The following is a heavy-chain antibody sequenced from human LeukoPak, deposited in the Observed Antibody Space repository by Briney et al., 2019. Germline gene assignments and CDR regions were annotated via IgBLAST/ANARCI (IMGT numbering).Heavy chain of an antibody. J-gene: IGHJ4*02. CDR3: ARVRSYGSGSYFDY. Sequence: SETLSLTCTVSGGSISSYYWGWIRQPPGKGLEWIGYIYYSGSTNYNPSLKSRVTISVDTSKNQFSLKLSSVTAADTAVYYCARVRSYGSGSYFDYWGQGTLVTVSS. CDR2: IYYSGST. V-gene: IGHV4-59*01. CDR1: GGSISSYY. D-gene: IGHD3-10*01.